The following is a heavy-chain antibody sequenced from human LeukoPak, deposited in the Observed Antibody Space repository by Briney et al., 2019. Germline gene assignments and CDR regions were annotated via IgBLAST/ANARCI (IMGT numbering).Heavy chain of an antibody. CDR1: GYTFTGYY. J-gene: IGHJ6*03. CDR3: ARAGDVLVQLERRESGYYYYMDV. CDR2: MNPNSGNT. D-gene: IGHD1-1*01. Sequence: ASVKVSCKASGYTFTGYYMHWVRQATGQGLEWMGWMNPNSGNTGYAQKFQGRVTITRNTSISTAYMELSSLRSEDTAVYYCARAGDVLVQLERRESGYYYYMDVWGKGTTVTVSS. V-gene: IGHV1-8*03.